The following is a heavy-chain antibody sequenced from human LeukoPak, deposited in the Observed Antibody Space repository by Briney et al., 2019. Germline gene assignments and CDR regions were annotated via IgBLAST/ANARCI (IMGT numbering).Heavy chain of an antibody. V-gene: IGHV1-18*01. CDR1: GYTFTSYG. J-gene: IGHJ4*02. D-gene: IGHD3-10*01. CDR3: AISGYYYGSGTYYSDY. Sequence: ASVKVSCKASGYTFTSYGINWVRQAPGQGLEWMGWISTYNGNPNYAQKLQGRVTMTTDTSTSTAYMELRSLRSDDTAVYYCAISGYYYGSGTYYSDYWGQGTLVTVSS. CDR2: ISTYNGNP.